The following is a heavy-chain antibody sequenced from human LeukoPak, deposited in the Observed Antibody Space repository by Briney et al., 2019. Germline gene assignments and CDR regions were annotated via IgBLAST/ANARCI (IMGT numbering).Heavy chain of an antibody. J-gene: IGHJ3*02. CDR1: GFTFSSYG. D-gene: IGHD2/OR15-2a*01. CDR2: IRYDGSNK. CDR3: ARDTENIDRKPTADHDAFDI. Sequence: GGSLRLSCAASGFTFSSYGMHWVRQAPGKGLEWVAFIRYDGSNKFYADSVKGRFTISRDNSKDTLYLLMNSLRAEDTAVYYCARDTENIDRKPTADHDAFDIWGQGTMVTVSS. V-gene: IGHV3-30*02.